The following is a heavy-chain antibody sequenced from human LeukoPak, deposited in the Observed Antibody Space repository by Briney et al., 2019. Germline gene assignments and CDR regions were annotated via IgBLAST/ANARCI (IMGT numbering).Heavy chain of an antibody. Sequence: ASVKVSCKASGYTFTGYYIHWVRQAPGQGLECMGRINSNTGGTKYVQKFQGKVTMTRDTSISTAYMELYSLRSDDTAVYYCARDSTAIRFDYWGQGTLVTVSP. CDR1: GYTFTGYY. CDR3: ARDSTAIRFDY. CDR2: INSNTGGT. J-gene: IGHJ4*02. V-gene: IGHV1-2*06. D-gene: IGHD5-18*01.